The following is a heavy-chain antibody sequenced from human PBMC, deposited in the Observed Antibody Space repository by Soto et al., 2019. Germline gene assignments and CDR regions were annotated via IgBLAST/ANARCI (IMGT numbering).Heavy chain of an antibody. V-gene: IGHV3-30-3*01. J-gene: IGHJ6*04. CDR3: PRCDREDMGVGVGARPGEYGVDV. D-gene: IGHD2-15*01. Sequence: QVQLVESGGGVVQPGRSLRLSCAASGFTFSSYAMHWVRQAPGKGLECVAVISYDGSNKFYRDSVKGRFTISRDNSKNVTYLRINSLRNEDTAVYYCPRCDREDMGVGVGARPGEYGVDVWGKGPTVTAS. CDR2: ISYDGSNK. CDR1: GFTFSSYA.